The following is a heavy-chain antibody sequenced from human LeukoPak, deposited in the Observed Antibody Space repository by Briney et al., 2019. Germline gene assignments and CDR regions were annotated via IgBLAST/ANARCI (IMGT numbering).Heavy chain of an antibody. J-gene: IGHJ5*02. Sequence: SGPALVKPTQTLTLTCTFSGFSLRTSGMGVSWIRQPPGKAREWLARLDWDDDKYYSTSLKTRLPISKDTSKNQVVLTMPNMDPVDTAMYYCARTSGYSSSWYGFRFDPWGQGTLVTVSS. D-gene: IGHD6-13*01. CDR2: LDWDDDK. CDR1: GFSLRTSGMG. V-gene: IGHV2-70*11. CDR3: ARTSGYSSSWYGFRFDP.